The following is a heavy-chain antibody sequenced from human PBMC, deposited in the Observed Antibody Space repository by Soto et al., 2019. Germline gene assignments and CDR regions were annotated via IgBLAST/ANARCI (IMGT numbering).Heavy chain of an antibody. Sequence: SETLSLTCTVSGGSISSSSYYWGWIRQPPGKGLEWIGSIYYSGSTYYNPSLKSRVTISVDTSKNQFSLKLSSVTAADTAVYYCARLGRDGYGGAFDIWGQGTMVT. J-gene: IGHJ3*02. CDR2: IYYSGST. CDR3: ARLGRDGYGGAFDI. D-gene: IGHD5-12*01. V-gene: IGHV4-39*01. CDR1: GGSISSSSYY.